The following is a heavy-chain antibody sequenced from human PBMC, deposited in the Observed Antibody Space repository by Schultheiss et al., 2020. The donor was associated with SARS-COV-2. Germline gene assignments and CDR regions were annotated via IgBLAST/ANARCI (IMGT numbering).Heavy chain of an antibody. D-gene: IGHD6-19*01. CDR3: GRRAVAGTGWFDP. CDR2: IYYSGST. Sequence: SQTLSLTCPVSGGSISSYYWSWIRQPPGKGLEWIGYIYYSGSTNYNPSLKSRVTISVDTSKNQFSLKLSSVTAADTAVYYCGRRAVAGTGWFDPWGQGTLVTVSS. CDR1: GGSISSYY. J-gene: IGHJ5*02. V-gene: IGHV4-59*01.